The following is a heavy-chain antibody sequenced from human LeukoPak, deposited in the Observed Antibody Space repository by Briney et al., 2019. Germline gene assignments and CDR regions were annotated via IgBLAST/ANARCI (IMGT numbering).Heavy chain of an antibody. V-gene: IGHV3-7*04. Sequence: PGGSLRLSCAASGFTFSTKWMSWVRQAPGKGLEWVATINQDGSDQYYGDSVKGRLTIPRDNAKNSLDLQMNSLRAEDTAVYYCARDYSSGRDFWGQGTLVTVSS. CDR2: INQDGSDQ. J-gene: IGHJ4*02. CDR3: ARDYSSGRDF. D-gene: IGHD3-22*01. CDR1: GFTFSTKW.